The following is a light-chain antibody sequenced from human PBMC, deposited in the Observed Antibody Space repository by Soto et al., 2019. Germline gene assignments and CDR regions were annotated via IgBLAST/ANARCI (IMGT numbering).Light chain of an antibody. J-gene: IGLJ1*01. CDR3: CSYTSNITPYV. V-gene: IGLV2-14*01. CDR1: SSDIGGHND. CDR2: GVS. Sequence: QSVLTQPASVSGSPGQSITISCTGTSSDIGGHNDVSWYQQHPGKAPKLLIYGVSNRPSGVSNRFSASKSGNTAFLTISGLQAEDETDYYCCSYTSNITPYVFGTGTKLTVL.